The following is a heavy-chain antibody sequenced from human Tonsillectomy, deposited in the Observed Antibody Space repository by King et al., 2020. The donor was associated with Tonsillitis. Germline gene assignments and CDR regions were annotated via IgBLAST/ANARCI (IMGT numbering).Heavy chain of an antibody. J-gene: IGHJ4*02. Sequence: EVQLVESGGGLAQPGGSLTLSFAASGFNYRSNFISLVLQAPGKGLEWVSSISGGGRSQFYADSVTGRLTITRDNSKNLVYLHMNTLRAEDPAVYYCAKEGDYYDISTGYFVRGYYFDYWGQGTMVTASS. CDR3: AKEGDYYDISTGYFVRGYYFDY. D-gene: IGHD3-9*01. CDR2: ISGGGRSQ. V-gene: IGHV3-23*04. CDR1: GFNYRSNF.